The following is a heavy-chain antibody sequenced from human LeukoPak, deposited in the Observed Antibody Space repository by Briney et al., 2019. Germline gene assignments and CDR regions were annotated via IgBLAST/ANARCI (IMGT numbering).Heavy chain of an antibody. D-gene: IGHD3-22*01. Sequence: PGGSLRLSCAASGFTFSSYAMSWVRQAPGKGLEWVSAISGSGGSTYYADSVKGRFTISRDNSKNTLYLQMNSLRAEDTAVYYCAKDQKRRITMIVVAIRYFDYWGQGTLVTVSS. V-gene: IGHV3-23*01. CDR2: ISGSGGST. CDR3: AKDQKRRITMIVVAIRYFDY. J-gene: IGHJ4*02. CDR1: GFTFSSYA.